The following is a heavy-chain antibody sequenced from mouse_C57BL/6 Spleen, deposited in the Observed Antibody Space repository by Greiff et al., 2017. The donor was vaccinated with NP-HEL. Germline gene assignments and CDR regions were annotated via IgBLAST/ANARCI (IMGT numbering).Heavy chain of an antibody. Sequence: EVQLQESGPELVKPGASVKISCKASGYSFTGYYMNWVKQSPEKSLEWIGEINPSTGGTTYNQKFKAKATLTVDKSSSTAYMQLKSLTSEDSAVYYCARIYYGSSYGYFDVWGTGTTVTVSS. CDR1: GYSFTGYY. V-gene: IGHV1-42*01. J-gene: IGHJ1*03. CDR2: INPSTGGT. D-gene: IGHD1-1*01. CDR3: ARIYYGSSYGYFDV.